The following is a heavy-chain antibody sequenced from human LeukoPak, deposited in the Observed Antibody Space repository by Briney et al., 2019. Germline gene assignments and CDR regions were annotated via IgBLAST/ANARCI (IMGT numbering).Heavy chain of an antibody. J-gene: IGHJ4*02. CDR1: GGSISSGDYY. D-gene: IGHD3-10*01. V-gene: IGHV4-30-4*01. Sequence: SETLSLTCTVSGGSISSGDYYWSWIRQPPGKGLEWIGYIYYSGSTYYNPSLKSRVTISVDTSKNQFSLKLSSVTAADTAVYYCARDDGSGNYIDYWGQGTLVTVSS. CDR3: ARDDGSGNYIDY. CDR2: IYYSGST.